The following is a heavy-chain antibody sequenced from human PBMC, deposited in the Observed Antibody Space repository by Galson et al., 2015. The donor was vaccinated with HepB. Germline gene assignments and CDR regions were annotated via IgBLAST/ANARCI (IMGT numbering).Heavy chain of an antibody. CDR2: ISSSGSRI. D-gene: IGHD3-22*01. V-gene: IGHV3-11*01. CDR1: GFTFSDYY. Sequence: SLRLSCAASGFTFSDYYMSWIRPAPGKGLEWVSYISSSGSRIYYADSVKGRFTISRDNAKNSLYLQMNSLRAEDTAVYYCARVLGIVVVIEYYFDYWGQGTLVTVSS. J-gene: IGHJ4*02. CDR3: ARVLGIVVVIEYYFDY.